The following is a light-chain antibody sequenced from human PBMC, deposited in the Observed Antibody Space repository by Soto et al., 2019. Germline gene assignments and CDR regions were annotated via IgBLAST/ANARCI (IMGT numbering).Light chain of an antibody. Sequence: EIVLTQSPATLSLSPGERATLSCRASQSASSYLAWYQQKPGQAPRLLIYDASNRATGVPARFSGSGSGTEFTLTISSLQPDDFATYYCQQYTNYPWTFGQGTKVEIK. V-gene: IGKV3-11*01. CDR1: QSASSY. J-gene: IGKJ1*01. CDR3: QQYTNYPWT. CDR2: DAS.